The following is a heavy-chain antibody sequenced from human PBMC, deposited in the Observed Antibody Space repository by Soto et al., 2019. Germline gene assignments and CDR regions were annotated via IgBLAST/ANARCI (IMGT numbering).Heavy chain of an antibody. CDR3: GRDRATIDY. D-gene: IGHD1-26*01. V-gene: IGHV3-23*01. CDR2: ISGSGSNT. CDR1: GFTFTSYA. Sequence: GGSLRLSCAASGFTFTSYAMSWVRLTPGKGLEWVSAISGSGSNTFYADSVRGRFTISRDNSKNTVFLQMNNLRAEDTAVYFCGRDRATIDYWGQGTRVTVSS. J-gene: IGHJ4*02.